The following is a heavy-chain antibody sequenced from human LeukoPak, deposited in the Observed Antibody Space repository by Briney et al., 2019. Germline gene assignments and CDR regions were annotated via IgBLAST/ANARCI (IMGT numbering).Heavy chain of an antibody. CDR3: ARDLDTMIVVARGAFDI. V-gene: IGHV3-21*01. CDR2: ISSSSSYI. J-gene: IGHJ3*02. CDR1: GFTFSSYS. Sequence: GGSLRLSCAASGFTFSSYSMNWVRQAPGKGLEWVSSISSSSSYIYYADSVKGRFTISRDNSKNTLYLQMNSLRAEDTAVYYCARDLDTMIVVARGAFDIWGQGTMVTVSS. D-gene: IGHD3-22*01.